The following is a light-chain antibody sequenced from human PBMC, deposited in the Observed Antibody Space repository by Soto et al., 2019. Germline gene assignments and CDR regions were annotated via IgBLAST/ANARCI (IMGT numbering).Light chain of an antibody. J-gene: IGLJ2*01. Sequence: QSALTQPPSASGSPGQSVTISCTGTSSDVGGYNYVSWYQQHAGKAPKLMIYEVSKRPSGVPDRFSGSRSGNTASLTVSGLQAEDEADYYGSSYAGSNNVVFGGGTKLTVL. CDR1: SSDVGGYNY. V-gene: IGLV2-8*01. CDR2: EVS. CDR3: SSYAGSNNVV.